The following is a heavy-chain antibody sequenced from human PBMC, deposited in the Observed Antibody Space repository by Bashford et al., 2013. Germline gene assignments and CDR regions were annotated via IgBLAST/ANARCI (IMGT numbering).Heavy chain of an antibody. J-gene: IGHJ4*02. V-gene: IGHV3-7*03. Sequence: VRQAPGKGLEWVANINHGGSEKDYVDSVKGRFTISRDNAKNSVFLQMNSLRAEDTAVYFCARVAGSGYYSPAYWGQGTLVTVSS. CDR3: ARVAGSGYYSPAY. CDR2: INHGGSEK. D-gene: IGHD5-12*01.